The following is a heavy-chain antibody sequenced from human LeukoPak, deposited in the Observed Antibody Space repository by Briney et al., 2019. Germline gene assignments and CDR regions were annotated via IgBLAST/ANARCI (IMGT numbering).Heavy chain of an antibody. J-gene: IGHJ4*02. CDR1: GYTFTSYD. V-gene: IGHV1-8*01. CDR2: MNPNSGNT. CDR3: ARVEQGEWELLGY. D-gene: IGHD1-26*01. Sequence: ASVKVSCKASGYTFTSYDINWVRQATGQGLEWMGWMNPNSGNTGYEQKFQGRATMTRNTSISTAYMELSSLRSEDTAVYYCARVEQGEWELLGYWGQGTLVTVSS.